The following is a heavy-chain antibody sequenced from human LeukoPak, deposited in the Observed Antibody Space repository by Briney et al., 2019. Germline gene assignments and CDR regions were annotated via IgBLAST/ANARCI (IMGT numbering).Heavy chain of an antibody. Sequence: GGSLRLSCAASGFTFSDYYMSWVRQAPGKGLEWVSSTRNSSVIFHGDSVKGRFSVSRDNAKNSLYLQMNSLRVEDTAMYYCARGDGISHWGQGTLVTVSS. CDR2: TRNSSVI. J-gene: IGHJ4*02. V-gene: IGHV3-69-1*01. CDR3: ARGDGISH. CDR1: GFTFSDYY. D-gene: IGHD3-9*01.